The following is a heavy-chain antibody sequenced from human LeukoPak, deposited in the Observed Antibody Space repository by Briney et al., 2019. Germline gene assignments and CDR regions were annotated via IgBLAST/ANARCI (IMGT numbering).Heavy chain of an antibody. J-gene: IGHJ4*02. CDR3: ARDRSGFLDY. CDR2: ISSSSSYI. CDR1: GFTFSNYS. Sequence: GGSLRLSCAASGFTFSNYSMNWVRQAPGKGLEWVSSISSSSSYIYYADSVKGRFTISRDNAKNSLYLQMNGLRAEDTAVYYCARDRSGFLDYWGQGTLVTVSS. V-gene: IGHV3-21*01.